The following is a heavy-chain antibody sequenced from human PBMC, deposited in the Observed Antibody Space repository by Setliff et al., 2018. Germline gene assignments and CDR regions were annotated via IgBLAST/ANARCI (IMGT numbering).Heavy chain of an antibody. CDR1: GGSISSYY. CDR3: AREQWLDPPGYYYMDV. D-gene: IGHD6-19*01. CDR2: IYIGGSA. V-gene: IGHV4-4*07. J-gene: IGHJ6*03. Sequence: PSETLSLTCTVSGGSISSYYWRWIRQPAGKGLEWIGHIYIGGSAYYNPSLKSRVTMSIGTSKNQFSLKLNSVTAADMAVYYCAREQWLDPPGYYYMDVWAKGTTVTVSS.